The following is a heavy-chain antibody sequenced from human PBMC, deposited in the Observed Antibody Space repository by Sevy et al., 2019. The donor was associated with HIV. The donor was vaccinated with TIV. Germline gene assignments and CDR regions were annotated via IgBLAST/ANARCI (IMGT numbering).Heavy chain of an antibody. CDR3: ARHLHFYGIDV. D-gene: IGHD3-3*02. Sequence: SETLSLTCTVSGGSISSDSFLWGWIRQTPGEGLSWIGSISYSGSTDYDPSLKSRITVDVDTSKKQFSLELRSVTAADTAMYYCARHLHFYGIDVWGPWTTVTVSS. CDR1: GGSISSDSFL. J-gene: IGHJ6*02. V-gene: IGHV4-39*01. CDR2: ISYSGST.